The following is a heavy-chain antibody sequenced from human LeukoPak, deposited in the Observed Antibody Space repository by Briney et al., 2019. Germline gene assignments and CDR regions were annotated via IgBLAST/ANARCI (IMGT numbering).Heavy chain of an antibody. CDR2: ISYDGSNK. CDR1: DDSITMYY. J-gene: IGHJ6*03. D-gene: IGHD5-12*01. V-gene: IGHV3-30*18. CDR3: ANAGRGYSGYDPYMDV. Sequence: LSLTCSVSDDSITMYYWTWVRQAPGKGLEWVAVISYDGSNKYYADSVKGRFTISRDNSKNTLYLQMNSLRAEDTAVYYCANAGRGYSGYDPYMDVWGKGTTVTVSS.